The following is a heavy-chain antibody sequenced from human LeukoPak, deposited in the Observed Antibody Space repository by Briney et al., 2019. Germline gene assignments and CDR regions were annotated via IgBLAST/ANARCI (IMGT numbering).Heavy chain of an antibody. D-gene: IGHD6-6*01. CDR1: GDSTNNYY. Sequence: SETLSLTCNVPGDSTNNYYWSWVRQPPGKGLEWIGYIYYSGSTNYNPTLKSRVTISKDPSKKQVALKLTSVTAADTAVYYCARGSNWLDPWGQGTLVTVSS. CDR3: ARGSNWLDP. J-gene: IGHJ5*02. CDR2: IYYSGST. V-gene: IGHV4-59*01.